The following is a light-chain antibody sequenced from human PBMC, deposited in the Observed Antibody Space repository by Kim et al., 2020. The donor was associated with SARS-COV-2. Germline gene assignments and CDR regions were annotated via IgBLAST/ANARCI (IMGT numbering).Light chain of an antibody. J-gene: IGLJ1*01. CDR3: QSYDSSLSALYV. V-gene: IGLV1-40*01. CDR2: DNS. CDR1: SSNIGAGYD. Sequence: VTTSCTGSSSNIGAGYDVHWCQQLPGTAPKLLIYDNSNRPSGVPDRFSGSKSGTSASLAITGLQAEDEADYYCQSYDSSLSALYVFGTGTKVTVL.